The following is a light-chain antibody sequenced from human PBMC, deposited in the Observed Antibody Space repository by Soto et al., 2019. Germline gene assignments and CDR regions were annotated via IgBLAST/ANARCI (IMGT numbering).Light chain of an antibody. J-gene: IGKJ4*01. CDR1: QSVSNF. CDR3: QQSSNWPLT. CDR2: DVS. Sequence: EIVLTQSPATLSLSPGERAILSCRASQSVSNFLAWYQQKPGQAPRLLIFDVSTRATGVPPRFSGSGSGTDFTLTIIGLEPEDFAIYYCQQSSNWPLTFGGGTKVEIQ. V-gene: IGKV3-11*01.